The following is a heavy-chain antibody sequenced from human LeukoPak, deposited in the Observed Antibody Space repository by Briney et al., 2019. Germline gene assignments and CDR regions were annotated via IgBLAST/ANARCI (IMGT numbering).Heavy chain of an antibody. D-gene: IGHD3-22*01. V-gene: IGHV3-23*01. J-gene: IGHJ5*02. CDR2: ISGSGGST. CDR1: GFTFSSYA. Sequence: GGSLRLSCAASGFTFSSYAMIWLRQAPGRGLEWVSAISGSGGSTYYADPVKGRFNISRDNSKNTLYLQMNRLRAEDTAVYYCAKDDYYNDSSGYSGWFDPWGQGTLVTVSS. CDR3: AKDDYYNDSSGYSGWFDP.